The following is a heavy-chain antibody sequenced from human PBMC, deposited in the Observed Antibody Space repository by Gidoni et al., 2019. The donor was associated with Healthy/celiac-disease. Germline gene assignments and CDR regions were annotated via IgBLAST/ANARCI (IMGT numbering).Heavy chain of an antibody. CDR2: IYHSGST. J-gene: IGHJ5*02. Sequence: QVQLQESGPGLVKPSGTLSLTCAVSGGSISSSHWWSWVRQPPGKGLEWIGEIYHSGSTNYNPSLKSRVTISVDKSKNQVSLKLSSVTAADTAVYYCARVFAIFGVAISGWFDPWGQGTLVTVSS. CDR3: ARVFAIFGVAISGWFDP. V-gene: IGHV4-4*02. CDR1: GGSISSSHW. D-gene: IGHD3-3*01.